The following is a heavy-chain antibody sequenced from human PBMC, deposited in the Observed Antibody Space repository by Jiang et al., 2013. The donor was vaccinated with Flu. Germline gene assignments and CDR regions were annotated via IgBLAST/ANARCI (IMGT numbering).Heavy chain of an antibody. CDR3: ARKELWLDRGWFDP. D-gene: IGHD5-18*01. V-gene: IGHV4-39*01. Sequence: PSETLSLTCTVSGGSISSSSYYWGWIRQPPGKGLEWIGSIYYSGSTYYNPSLKSRVTISVDTSKNQFSLKLSSVTAADTAVYYCARKELWLDRGWFDPWGQGTLVTVSS. J-gene: IGHJ5*02. CDR2: IYYSGST. CDR1: GGSISSSSYY.